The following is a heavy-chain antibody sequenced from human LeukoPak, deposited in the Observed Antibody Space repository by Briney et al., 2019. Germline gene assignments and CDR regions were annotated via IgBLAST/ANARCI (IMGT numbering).Heavy chain of an antibody. CDR3: AKAPDDYGGNSLLY. CDR1: GFTFSSYA. CDR2: ISGSGGST. D-gene: IGHD4-23*01. Sequence: PSGGSLRLSCAASGFTFSSYAMSWVRQAPGKGLEWVSAISGSGGSTYYADSVKGRFTISRDNSKNTLYLQMSSLRAEDTAVYYCAKAPDDYGGNSLLYWGQGTLVTVSS. V-gene: IGHV3-23*01. J-gene: IGHJ4*02.